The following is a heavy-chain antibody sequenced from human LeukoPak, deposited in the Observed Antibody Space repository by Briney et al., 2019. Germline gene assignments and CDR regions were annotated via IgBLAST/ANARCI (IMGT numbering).Heavy chain of an antibody. CDR1: GGSISSSSYY. D-gene: IGHD2-2*01. V-gene: IGHV4-39*01. CDR2: IYYSGST. Sequence: SESLSLTCTVSGGSISSSSYYWGWIRQPPGKGLEWIVSIYYSGSTYYNPSLKSRVTISVDTSKNKFSLKLSSVTAADTAVYYCARHEVVVVPAAMDYWGQGTLVTVSS. CDR3: ARHEVVVVPAAMDY. J-gene: IGHJ4*02.